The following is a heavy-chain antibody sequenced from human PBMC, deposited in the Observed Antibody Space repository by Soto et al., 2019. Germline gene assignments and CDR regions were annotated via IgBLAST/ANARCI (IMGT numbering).Heavy chain of an antibody. CDR3: ARDRHYDFWSGFGWFDP. Sequence: PGKGLEWVAVIWYDGSNKYYADSVKGRFTISRDNSKNTLYLQMNSLRAEDTAVYYCARDRHYDFWSGFGWFDPWGKGTLVTVSS. CDR2: IWYDGSNK. J-gene: IGHJ5*02. D-gene: IGHD3-3*01. V-gene: IGHV3-33*01.